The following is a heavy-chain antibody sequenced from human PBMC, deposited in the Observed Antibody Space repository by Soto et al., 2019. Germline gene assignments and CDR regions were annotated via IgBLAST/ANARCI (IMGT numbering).Heavy chain of an antibody. CDR3: ARHRYNWNGFDY. CDR2: IYYSGST. V-gene: IGHV4-39*01. D-gene: IGHD1-20*01. CDR1: VGSISSSSYY. J-gene: IGHJ4*02. Sequence: PSETLSLTGTVSVGSISSSSYYWGWILQPPGKGLEWIGSIYYSGSTYYNPSLKSRVTISVDTSKNQFSLKLSSVTAADTAVYYCARHRYNWNGFDYWGQGTLVTVSS.